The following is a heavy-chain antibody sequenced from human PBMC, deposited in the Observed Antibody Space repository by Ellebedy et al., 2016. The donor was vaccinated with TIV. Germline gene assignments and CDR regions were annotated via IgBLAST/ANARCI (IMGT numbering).Heavy chain of an antibody. CDR2: VDPSDSYT. CDR3: ARVVYNGAYTVAY. D-gene: IGHD5-24*01. CDR1: GYSFTSYW. V-gene: IGHV5-10-1*01. J-gene: IGHJ4*02. Sequence: GESLKISCKGSGYSFTSYWISWVRQMPGKGLEWMGKVDPSDSYTNYSPSFQGNVTISLDKSISTAYLQWSSLKASDTAMYYCARVVYNGAYTVAYWGQGTLVTVSS.